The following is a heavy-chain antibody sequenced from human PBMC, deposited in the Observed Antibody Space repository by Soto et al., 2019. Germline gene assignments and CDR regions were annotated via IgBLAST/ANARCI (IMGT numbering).Heavy chain of an antibody. CDR3: AKGGRYCSGGSCYSMFDP. J-gene: IGHJ5*02. Sequence: EVQLLESGGGLVQPGGSLRLSCAASGFTFSSYAMSWVRQAPGKGLEWVSAISGSGGSTYYADSVKGRFTISRDNSKNTLYMQMNSLRAEDTAVYYCAKGGRYCSGGSCYSMFDPWGQGTLVTVSS. V-gene: IGHV3-23*01. CDR1: GFTFSSYA. CDR2: ISGSGGST. D-gene: IGHD2-15*01.